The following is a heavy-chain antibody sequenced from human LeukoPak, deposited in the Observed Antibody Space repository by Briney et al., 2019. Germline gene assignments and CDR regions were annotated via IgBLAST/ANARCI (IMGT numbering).Heavy chain of an antibody. Sequence: GGSLRLSCAASGFTFSTYWMSWVRQAPGKGLEWVANIQPDGSEKYYVDSVKGRFTISRDNAKNSLYLQMNSLRAEDTAVYYCAKDPRPQPLVWGQGTLVTVSS. CDR1: GFTFSTYW. D-gene: IGHD2-2*01. CDR3: AKDPRPQPLV. J-gene: IGHJ4*02. CDR2: IQPDGSEK. V-gene: IGHV3-7*05.